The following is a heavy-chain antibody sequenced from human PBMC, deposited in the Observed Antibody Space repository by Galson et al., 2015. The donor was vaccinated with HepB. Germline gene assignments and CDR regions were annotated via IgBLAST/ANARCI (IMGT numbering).Heavy chain of an antibody. CDR2: IIPIFGTA. V-gene: IGHV1-69*13. CDR3: ATAAEDIVVVPAAKNNAVDI. D-gene: IGHD2-2*01. J-gene: IGHJ3*02. CDR1: GGTFSSYA. Sequence: SVKVSCKASGGTFSSYAISWVRQAPGQGLEWMGGIIPIFGTANYAQKFQGRVTITADESTSTAYMELSSLRSEDTAVYYCATAAEDIVVVPAAKNNAVDIWGQGTMVTVSS.